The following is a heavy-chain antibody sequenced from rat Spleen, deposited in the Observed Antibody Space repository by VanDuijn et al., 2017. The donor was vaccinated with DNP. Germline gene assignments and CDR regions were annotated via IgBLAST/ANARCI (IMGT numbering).Heavy chain of an antibody. CDR2: ISYDGRST. V-gene: IGHV5-22*01. J-gene: IGHJ1*01. CDR1: GFTFSDYY. Sequence: EVQLVESGGGLVQPGRSLKLSCAASGFTFSDYYMAWVRQAPKEGLEWVASISYDGRSTYYGDSVKGRFTISRDNAKSTLYLQMDSLRSEDTATYYCATEGSYSSYIYDWYFDFWGPGTMVTVSS. D-gene: IGHD1-2*01. CDR3: ATEGSYSSYIYDWYFDF.